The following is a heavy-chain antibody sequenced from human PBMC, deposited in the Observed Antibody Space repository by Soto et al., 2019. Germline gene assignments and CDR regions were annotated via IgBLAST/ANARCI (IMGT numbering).Heavy chain of an antibody. V-gene: IGHV3-43*02. CDR1: GFTFDDYA. Sequence: GGSLRLSCAASGFTFDDYAMHWVRQAPGKGLEWVSLISGDGGSTYYADSVKGRFTISRDNSKNSLYLQMNSLRTEDTALYSCAKVSSPNRAFDIWGQGTMVTVSS. D-gene: IGHD2-2*01. CDR3: AKVSSPNRAFDI. J-gene: IGHJ3*02. CDR2: ISGDGGST.